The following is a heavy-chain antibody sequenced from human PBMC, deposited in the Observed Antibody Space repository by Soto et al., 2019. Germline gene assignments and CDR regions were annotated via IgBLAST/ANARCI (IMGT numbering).Heavy chain of an antibody. CDR1: GFTFSTDW. Sequence: GGSLRLSCAASGFTFSTDWMHWVRQAPGKGLVWVSRINSDGSSTSYADSVKGRFTISRDNAKNTLYLQMNSLRVEDTAVYYCARREGYCSGGTCYFDHWGQGTQVTVSS. D-gene: IGHD2-15*01. V-gene: IGHV3-74*01. J-gene: IGHJ4*02. CDR2: INSDGSST. CDR3: ARREGYCSGGTCYFDH.